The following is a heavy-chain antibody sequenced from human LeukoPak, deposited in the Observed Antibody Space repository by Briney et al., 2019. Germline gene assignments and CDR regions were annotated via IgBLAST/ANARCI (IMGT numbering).Heavy chain of an antibody. J-gene: IGHJ1*01. V-gene: IGHV4-59*01. CDR2: IYYSGST. CDR1: GGSISSYY. Sequence: SETLSLTCTVSGGSISSYYWSWIRQPPGKGLEWIGYIYYSGSTNYNPSLKSRVTISVDTSKNQFSLKLSSVTAADTAVYYCARAPGDYYDGSDQYFQHWGQGTLVTVSS. D-gene: IGHD3-22*01. CDR3: ARAPGDYYDGSDQYFQH.